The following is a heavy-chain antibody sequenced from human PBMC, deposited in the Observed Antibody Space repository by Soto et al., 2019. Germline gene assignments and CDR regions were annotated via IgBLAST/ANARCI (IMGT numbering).Heavy chain of an antibody. CDR3: AIRPRYYYDSSRGFDP. V-gene: IGHV1-69*13. CDR1: GGTFSSYA. Sequence: SVKVSCKASGGTFSSYAISWVRQAPGQGLEWMGGIIPIFGTANYAQKFQGRVTITADESTSTAYMELSSLRSEDTAVYYCAIRPRYYYDSSRGFDPWGQGTLVTVSS. D-gene: IGHD3-22*01. CDR2: IIPIFGTA. J-gene: IGHJ5*02.